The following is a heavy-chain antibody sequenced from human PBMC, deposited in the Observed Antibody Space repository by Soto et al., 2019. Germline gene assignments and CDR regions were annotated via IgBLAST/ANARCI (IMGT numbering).Heavy chain of an antibody. D-gene: IGHD2-8*02. CDR3: ERDKITGLFDY. CDR2: IYHSGST. J-gene: IGHJ4*02. CDR1: GGSISSSNW. Sequence: SETLSLTCAVSGGSISSSNWWSWVRQPPGKGLEWIGEIYHSGSTNYSPSLKSRVTISVDKSKNQFSLKLTSVTAADTAVYYCERDKITGLFDYCGQGTLVTVSS. V-gene: IGHV4-4*02.